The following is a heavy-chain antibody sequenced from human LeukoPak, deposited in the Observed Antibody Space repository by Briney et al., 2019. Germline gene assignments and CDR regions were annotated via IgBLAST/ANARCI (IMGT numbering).Heavy chain of an antibody. Sequence: SETLSLTCAVYGGSFTGYYWTWIRQPPGKGLEWIGETNHSGSTNYNPSLKSRVTISVDTSKNQFSLKLSSVTAADTAVYYCARTVGGSDERSFDYWDQGTLVTVSS. CDR1: GGSFTGYY. CDR2: TNHSGST. CDR3: ARTVGGSDERSFDY. D-gene: IGHD1-26*01. J-gene: IGHJ4*02. V-gene: IGHV4-34*01.